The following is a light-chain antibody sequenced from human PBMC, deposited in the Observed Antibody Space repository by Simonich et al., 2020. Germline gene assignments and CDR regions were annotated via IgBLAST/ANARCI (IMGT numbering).Light chain of an antibody. V-gene: IGKV3-20*01. Sequence: EIVMTQSPATLSLSPGERATLSCRARQSVSSSYLAWYQPKPGQAPRLLIYGASSMATGIPDRFSGSGSGTDFTLTISRLEPEDFAVYYCQQYGSSPRFGQGTKVEIK. CDR3: QQYGSSPR. J-gene: IGKJ1*01. CDR1: QSVSSSY. CDR2: GAS.